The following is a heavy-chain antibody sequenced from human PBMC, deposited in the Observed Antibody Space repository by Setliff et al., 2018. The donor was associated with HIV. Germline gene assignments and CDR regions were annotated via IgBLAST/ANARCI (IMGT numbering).Heavy chain of an antibody. CDR1: GFTFSGSP. V-gene: IGHV3-73*01. CDR2: IKTRADNYGT. Sequence: GGSLRLSCAASGFTFSGSPIHWVRQASGKGLEWLGRIKTRADNYGTAYAASVKGRFTISRDDSMNTAYLQMNSLKIEDTAVYYCTRPQYFYDIGGSDYWGQGTLVTVSS. CDR3: TRPQYFYDIGGSDY. D-gene: IGHD3-22*01. J-gene: IGHJ4*02.